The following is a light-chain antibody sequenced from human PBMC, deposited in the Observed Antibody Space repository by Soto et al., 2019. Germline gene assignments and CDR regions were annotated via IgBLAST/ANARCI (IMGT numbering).Light chain of an antibody. CDR3: QHYRTS. CDR1: QSVSSSY. J-gene: IGKJ4*01. Sequence: EIVLTQSPGTLSLSPGERATLSCRASQSVSSSYLAWYQQKPGQAPRQLIYCASSRATGIPDWFSGSGSGTNXSLXITRLEPEDFAVYYCQHYRTSFGGGTRVEIK. V-gene: IGKV3-20*01. CDR2: CAS.